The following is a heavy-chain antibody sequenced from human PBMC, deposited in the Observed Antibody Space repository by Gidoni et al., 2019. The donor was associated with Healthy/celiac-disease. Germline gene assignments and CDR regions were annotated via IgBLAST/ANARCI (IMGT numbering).Heavy chain of an antibody. V-gene: IGHV4-59*01. J-gene: IGHJ4*02. CDR1: GGSISSYY. CDR3: ARGGLRMATITHYFDY. CDR2: IYYSGST. D-gene: IGHD5-12*01. Sequence: QVQLQESGPGLVKPSETLSLTCTVSGGSISSYYWSWIRQPPGKGLEWIGYIYYSGSTNYNPSLKSRVTISVDTSKNQFSLKLSSVTAADTAVYYCARGGLRMATITHYFDYWGQGTLVTVSS.